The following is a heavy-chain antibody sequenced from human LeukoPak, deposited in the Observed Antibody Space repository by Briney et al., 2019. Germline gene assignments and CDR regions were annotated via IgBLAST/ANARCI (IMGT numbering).Heavy chain of an antibody. CDR1: AASIGTSSSY. J-gene: IGHJ4*02. CDR2: IYYSGNT. D-gene: IGHD6-19*01. Sequence: PSETPSLTRTVSAASIGTSSSYCGWIRQPPGKGLEWIGSIYYSGNTYYSPSLKSRVTISVDTSKIQFSLKLSSVTAADTAVYYCARPYSSGWYPFDYWGQGNLVTVSS. CDR3: ARPYSSGWYPFDY. V-gene: IGHV4-39*01.